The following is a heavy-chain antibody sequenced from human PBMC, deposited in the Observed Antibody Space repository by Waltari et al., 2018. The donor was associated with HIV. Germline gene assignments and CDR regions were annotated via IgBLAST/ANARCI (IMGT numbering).Heavy chain of an antibody. V-gene: IGHV1-2*02. J-gene: IGHJ3*01. CDR1: GYNFNSFY. Sequence: VQLVQSGAQVKEPGDSVKVSCRASGYNFNSFYLHWVRQAPGQGLQWVGFINPFGGGTNYAQKVRGRVTLTRATSIDTSFMELTGLGSDDTAVYYCAKTYYGPTSYYNVGAFDVWGQGTMVSVSS. CDR2: INPFGGGT. D-gene: IGHD3-10*01. CDR3: AKTYYGPTSYYNVGAFDV.